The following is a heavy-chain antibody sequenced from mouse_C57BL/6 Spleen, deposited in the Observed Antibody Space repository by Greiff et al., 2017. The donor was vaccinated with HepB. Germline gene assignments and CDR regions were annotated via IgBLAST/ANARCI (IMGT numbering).Heavy chain of an antibody. CDR2: ILPGSGST. CDR1: GYTFPGYW. CDR3: ARSRGFITTVVDWYFDV. Sequence: VKLQESGAELMKPGASVKLSCKATGYTFPGYWIEWVKQRPGHGLEWIGEILPGSGSTNYNEKFKGKATFTADTSSNTAYMQLSSLTTEDSAIYYCARSRGFITTVVDWYFDVWGTGTTVTVSS. V-gene: IGHV1-9*01. D-gene: IGHD1-1*01. J-gene: IGHJ1*03.